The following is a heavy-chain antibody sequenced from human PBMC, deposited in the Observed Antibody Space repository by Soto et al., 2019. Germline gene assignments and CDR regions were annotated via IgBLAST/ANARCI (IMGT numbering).Heavy chain of an antibody. CDR1: GGSISISDHY. Sequence: QVQLQESGPGLVKPSQTLSLTCTVSGGSISISDHYWNWIRQHPGKGLEWIGYIYYSGSTYYNPSLESRITISVDPSKNQFSLKLSSVSAADTAVYYCARGKMATSQGWKLYFDYWGRGTLVTVSS. D-gene: IGHD5-12*01. J-gene: IGHJ4*02. CDR2: IYYSGST. CDR3: ARGKMATSQGWKLYFDY. V-gene: IGHV4-31*03.